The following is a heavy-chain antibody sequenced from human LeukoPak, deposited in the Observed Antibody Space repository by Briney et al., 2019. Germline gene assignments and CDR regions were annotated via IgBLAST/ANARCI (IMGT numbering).Heavy chain of an antibody. J-gene: IGHJ4*02. D-gene: IGHD1-26*01. CDR1: GFTFSSNG. CDR2: IYYDGNNK. Sequence: GGSLRFSCAASGFTFSSNGMHWVRQAPGKGLEWVAVIYYDGNNKYYADSVKGRFTISRDNSKNTLFLQMNSLRADDTGVYYCARWGAGRTSDYWGQGTLVTVSS. CDR3: ARWGAGRTSDY. V-gene: IGHV3-33*01.